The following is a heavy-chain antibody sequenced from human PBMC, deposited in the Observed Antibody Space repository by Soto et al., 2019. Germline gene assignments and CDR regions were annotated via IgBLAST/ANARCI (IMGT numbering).Heavy chain of an antibody. CDR2: ISAHNGKT. Sequence: QAHLVQSGPEVKKPGASVKVSSKGSGYIFTSYGIAWVRQAPGQGLEWMGWISAHNGKTEYAQKFQGRVTVTRDTSTSTAYLELRSLRSEDTALYDCARGRYGDYWGQGALVTVSS. CDR1: GYIFTSYG. D-gene: IGHD4-17*01. CDR3: ARGRYGDY. J-gene: IGHJ4*02. V-gene: IGHV1-18*01.